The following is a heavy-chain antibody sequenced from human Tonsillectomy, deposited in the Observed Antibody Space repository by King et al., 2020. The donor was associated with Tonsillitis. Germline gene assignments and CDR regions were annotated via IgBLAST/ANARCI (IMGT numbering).Heavy chain of an antibody. CDR2: ISWNSNTV. J-gene: IGHJ3*02. CDR1: GFTFDDYP. V-gene: IGHV3-9*01. CDR3: ASGVRRAPDAFGM. Sequence: EVQLVESGGGLVQPGRSLRLSCAASGFTFDDYPMHWVRQSPGKGLEWVSGISWNSNTVGYADSVKGRFTISRDNAMNSLYLQMNTLRPDDTASYYCASGVRRAPDAFGMWGQGTMVTVSS. D-gene: IGHD2-8*02.